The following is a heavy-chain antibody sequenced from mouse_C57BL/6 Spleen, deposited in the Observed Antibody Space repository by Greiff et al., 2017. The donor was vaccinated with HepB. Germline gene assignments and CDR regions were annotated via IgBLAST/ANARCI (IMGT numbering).Heavy chain of an antibody. CDR3: ARSATTVVVFDY. V-gene: IGHV1-18*01. D-gene: IGHD1-1*01. Sequence: EVQLQQSGPELVKPGASVKIPCKASGYTFTDYNMDWVKQSHGKSLEWIGDINPNNGGTIYNQKFKGKATLTVDKSSSTAYMELRSLTSEDTAVYYCARSATTVVVFDYWGQGTTLTVSS. CDR2: INPNNGGT. CDR1: GYTFTDYN. J-gene: IGHJ2*01.